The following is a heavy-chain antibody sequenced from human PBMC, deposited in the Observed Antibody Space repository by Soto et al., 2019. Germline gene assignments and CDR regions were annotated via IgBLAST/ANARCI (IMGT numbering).Heavy chain of an antibody. CDR3: AGNGSYYDCWSGHYSGGGMDV. J-gene: IGHJ6*02. V-gene: IGHV4-34*01. D-gene: IGHD3-3*01. CDR1: GGSFSGYY. Sequence: QVQLQQWGAGLLKPSETLSLTCAVNGGSFSGYYWTWIRQSPGKGLEWVGEINQSGSTKYNPSLTSRGTMLLDTSKNHFSLQLTSVAAAATAVYYCAGNGSYYDCWSGHYSGGGMDVWGQGTTVTVSS. CDR2: INQSGST.